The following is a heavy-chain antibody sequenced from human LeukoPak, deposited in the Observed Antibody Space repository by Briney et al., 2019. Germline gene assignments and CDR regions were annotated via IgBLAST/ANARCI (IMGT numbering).Heavy chain of an antibody. CDR2: IYSGTGT. V-gene: IGHV3-66*01. CDR3: ARRKGTNWSLDY. J-gene: IGHJ4*02. CDR1: GFTVSNNY. Sequence: GSLRLSCAASGFTVSNNYMSWVRQAPGKGLEWVSVIYSGTGTYYADSVKGRFTISRDNSKNTLYLQMNSLRAEDTAVYYCARRKGTNWSLDYWGQGTLVTVSS. D-gene: IGHD1-1*01.